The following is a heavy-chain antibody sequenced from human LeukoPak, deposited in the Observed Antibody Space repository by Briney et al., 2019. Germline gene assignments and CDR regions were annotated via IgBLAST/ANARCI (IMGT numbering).Heavy chain of an antibody. Sequence: GASVKVSCKASGGTFSSYAISWVRQAPGQGLEWMGGIIPIFGTANYAQKFRGRVTITADESTSTAYMELNSLRAEDTAVYYCARGDYFDRAFDVWGQGTTVTVSS. CDR2: IIPIFGTA. V-gene: IGHV1-69*13. CDR3: ARGDYFDRAFDV. D-gene: IGHD3-22*01. CDR1: GGTFSSYA. J-gene: IGHJ3*01.